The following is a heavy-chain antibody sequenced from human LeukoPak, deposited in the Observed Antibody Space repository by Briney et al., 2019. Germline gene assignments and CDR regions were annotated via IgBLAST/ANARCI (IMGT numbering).Heavy chain of an antibody. CDR2: IYYSGST. J-gene: IGHJ4*02. CDR3: ARVPAPYSSSSGPQDY. D-gene: IGHD6-6*01. V-gene: IGHV4-59*01. Sequence: KSSETLSLTCTVSGGSISSYYWSWIRQPPGKGLEWIGYIYYSGSTNYNPSLKSRVTISVDTSKNQFSLKLSSVTAADTAVYYCARVPAPYSSSSGPQDYWGQGTLVTVSS. CDR1: GGSISSYY.